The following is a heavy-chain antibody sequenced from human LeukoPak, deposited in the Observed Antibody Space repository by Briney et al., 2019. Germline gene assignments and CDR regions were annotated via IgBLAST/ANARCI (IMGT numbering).Heavy chain of an antibody. CDR3: ATSPFGGYCSSTSCYSYY. Sequence: GGSLRLSCAASGFTFSSYWMNWARQAPGKGLEWVASINHNGNVNYYVDSVKGRFTISRDNAKNSLYLQMSNLRAEDTAVYYCATSPFGGYCSSTSCYSYYWGQGTLVTVSS. V-gene: IGHV3-7*01. D-gene: IGHD2-2*02. CDR1: GFTFSSYW. CDR2: INHNGNVN. J-gene: IGHJ4*02.